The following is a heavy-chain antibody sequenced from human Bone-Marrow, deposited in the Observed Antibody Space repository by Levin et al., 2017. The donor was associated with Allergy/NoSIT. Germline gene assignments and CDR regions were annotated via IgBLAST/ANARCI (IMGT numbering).Heavy chain of an antibody. D-gene: IGHD2/OR15-2a*01. Sequence: PGGSLRLSCAASGFNFGTDWMSWVRQAAGKGLEWVANINRDGSENYYVDSMKGRFTISRDNANNLLYLEMNSLRVDDTAVYYCARYFRSYAMDVWGQGTTVTVSS. CDR1: GFNFGTDW. J-gene: IGHJ6*02. V-gene: IGHV3-7*01. CDR2: INRDGSEN. CDR3: ARYFRSYAMDV.